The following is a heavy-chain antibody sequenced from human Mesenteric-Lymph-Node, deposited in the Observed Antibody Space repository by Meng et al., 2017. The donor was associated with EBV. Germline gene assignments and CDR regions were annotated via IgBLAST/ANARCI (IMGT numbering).Heavy chain of an antibody. CDR2: MHYSGTT. Sequence: QLALPDSGPGLWKPSDTLSLTCTVSGGSVSTINYYWAWIRQTPGKGLEWIGSMHYSGTTYYNPSLESRVTISADTSKNQFSLKLSSVTAADTAVYFCARHQFFEPPYGNPVGTHFDYWGQGSLVTVSS. J-gene: IGHJ4*02. D-gene: IGHD4-11*01. CDR3: ARHQFFEPPYGNPVGTHFDY. V-gene: IGHV4-39*01. CDR1: GGSVSTINYY.